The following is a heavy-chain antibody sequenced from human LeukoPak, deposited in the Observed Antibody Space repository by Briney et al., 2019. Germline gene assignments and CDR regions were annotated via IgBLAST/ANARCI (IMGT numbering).Heavy chain of an antibody. V-gene: IGHV1-2*02. J-gene: IGHJ4*02. D-gene: IGHD3-9*01. CDR2: INPNSGGT. CDR3: ARYFDSLYDY. Sequence: ASVKVSCKASGYTFTGNYIHWVRQAPGQGLEWMGWINPNSGGTDYGQKFQGRVTMTRDTSISTVYMELSRLRSDGTAVYYCARYFDSLYDYWGQGTLVTVSS. CDR1: GYTFTGNY.